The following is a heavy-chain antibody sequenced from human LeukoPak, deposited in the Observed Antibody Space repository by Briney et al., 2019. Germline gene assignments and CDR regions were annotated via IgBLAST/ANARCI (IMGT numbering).Heavy chain of an antibody. J-gene: IGHJ4*02. Sequence: PGRSLRLSCAASGFTFSNYAMDWVRQAPGKGPEWVAVISYDGNNKYYADSVKGRFTISRDDSKNSLYLQMNSLRTEDTAVYYCASGDYHDSSGYPTYFDSWGQETLVTVSS. V-gene: IGHV3-30-3*01. D-gene: IGHD3-22*01. CDR2: ISYDGNNK. CDR3: ASGDYHDSSGYPTYFDS. CDR1: GFTFSNYA.